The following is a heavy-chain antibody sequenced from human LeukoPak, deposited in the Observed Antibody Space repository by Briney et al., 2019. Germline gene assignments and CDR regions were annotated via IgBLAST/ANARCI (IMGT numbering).Heavy chain of an antibody. V-gene: IGHV4-59*01. D-gene: IGHD3-22*01. CDR1: GGSISSYY. CDR2: IYYSGST. Sequence: SETLSLTCIVAGGSISSYYWSWVRQPPGRGREWVGYIYYSGSTNYNPSLKSRVTISGGTSKNQFSLKLSSVTAADTAVYYCARKGDYYDSSGYPYDAFDIWGQGTMVTVSS. J-gene: IGHJ3*02. CDR3: ARKGDYYDSSGYPYDAFDI.